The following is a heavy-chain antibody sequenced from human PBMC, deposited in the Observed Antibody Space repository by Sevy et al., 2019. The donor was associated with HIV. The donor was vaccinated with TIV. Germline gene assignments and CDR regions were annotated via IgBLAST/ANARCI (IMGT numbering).Heavy chain of an antibody. CDR1: GFTFSSYS. J-gene: IGHJ4*03. V-gene: IGHV3-21*01. D-gene: IGHD2-15*01. CDR2: ISSSSSYI. Sequence: GESLRLSCAASGFTFSSYSMNWVRQAPGKGLEWVSSISSSSSYIYYADSVKGRFTISRDNAKNSLYLQMNSLRAEETAVYYCARESAGRGRSDGFDFWGQGTMVTVSS. CDR3: ARESAGRGRSDGFDF.